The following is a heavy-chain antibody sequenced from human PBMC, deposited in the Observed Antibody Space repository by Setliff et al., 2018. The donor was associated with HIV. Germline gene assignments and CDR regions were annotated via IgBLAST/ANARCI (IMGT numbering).Heavy chain of an antibody. V-gene: IGHV3-23*01. CDR1: GFTFNNYA. CDR3: AKGQLPYCTNGVCYAIDY. Sequence: GASVKVSCAASGFTFNNYAMSWVRQAPGKRLEWVSTISNSGDSTFHVDSVKGRFTISRDNSKNTVYLEMNSLRAEDTAVYYCAKGQLPYCTNGVCYAIDYWGQGPWSPSPQ. D-gene: IGHD2-8*01. J-gene: IGHJ4*02. CDR2: ISNSGDST.